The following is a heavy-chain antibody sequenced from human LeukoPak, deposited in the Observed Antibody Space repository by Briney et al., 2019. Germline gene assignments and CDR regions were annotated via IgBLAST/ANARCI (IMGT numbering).Heavy chain of an antibody. Sequence: GGSLRLSCAASGFTFSSYGMHWVRQAPGKGLEWVAFIRYDGSNKYYADSVRGRFTISRDNAKNSLYLQMNSLRAEDTAVYSCARGADGVSSNSRGWFDPWGQGTLVTVSS. D-gene: IGHD2-15*01. J-gene: IGHJ5*02. CDR1: GFTFSSYG. CDR3: ARGADGVSSNSRGWFDP. CDR2: IRYDGSNK. V-gene: IGHV3-30*02.